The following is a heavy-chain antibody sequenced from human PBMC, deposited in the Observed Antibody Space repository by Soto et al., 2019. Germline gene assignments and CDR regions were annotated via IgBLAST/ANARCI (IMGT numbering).Heavy chain of an antibody. Sequence: PSETLSLTCAVYGGSFSGYYWSWIRQPPGKGLEWIGEINHSGSTNYNPSLKSRVTISVDTSKNQFSLKLSSVTAADTAVYYCATARIDDYYYGMDVWGQGTTVT. V-gene: IGHV4-34*01. CDR2: INHSGST. J-gene: IGHJ6*02. CDR3: ATARIDDYYYGMDV. CDR1: GGSFSGYY. D-gene: IGHD3-22*01.